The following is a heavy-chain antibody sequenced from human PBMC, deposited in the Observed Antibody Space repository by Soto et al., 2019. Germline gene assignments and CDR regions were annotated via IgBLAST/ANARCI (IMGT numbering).Heavy chain of an antibody. V-gene: IGHV4-61*01. CDR3: ARSVVGIVGATFDY. Sequence: PSETLSLTCSVSGASVSSGSHYWSWIRQSPGKGLEWIGFIYYSGSTNYNPSLKSRVTISVDTSKNQFSLKVSSVTAADTAVYYCARSVVGIVGATFDYWGQGTLVTVSS. J-gene: IGHJ4*02. CDR1: GASVSSGSHY. CDR2: IYYSGST. D-gene: IGHD1-26*01.